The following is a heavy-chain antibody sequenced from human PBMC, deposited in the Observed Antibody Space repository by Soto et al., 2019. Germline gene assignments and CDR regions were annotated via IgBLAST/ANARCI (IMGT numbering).Heavy chain of an antibody. Sequence: QVQLVESGGGVVQPGRSLRLSCAASGFTFSSYGMHWVRQAPGKGLEWVAVISYDGSNKYYADSVKGRFTISRDNSKNTLYLQMNSLRAEDTAGYYCAKDFPRVFDYYGMDVWGQGTTVTVSS. V-gene: IGHV3-30*18. J-gene: IGHJ6*02. CDR3: AKDFPRVFDYYGMDV. CDR2: ISYDGSNK. CDR1: GFTFSSYG.